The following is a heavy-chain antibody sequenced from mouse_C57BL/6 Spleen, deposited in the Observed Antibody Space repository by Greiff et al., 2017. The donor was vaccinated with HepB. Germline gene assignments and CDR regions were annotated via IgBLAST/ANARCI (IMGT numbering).Heavy chain of an antibody. CDR2: IRSKSNNYAT. CDR1: GFRFNTYA. V-gene: IGHV10-1*01. Sequence: EAGGGLVQPKGSLKLSCAASGFRFNTYAMNWVRQAPGKGLEWVARIRSKSNNYATYYADSVKDRFTISRDDSESMLYLQMNNLKTEDTAMYYCVRHDYGSSPFAYWGQGTLVTVSA. D-gene: IGHD1-1*01. J-gene: IGHJ3*01. CDR3: VRHDYGSSPFAY.